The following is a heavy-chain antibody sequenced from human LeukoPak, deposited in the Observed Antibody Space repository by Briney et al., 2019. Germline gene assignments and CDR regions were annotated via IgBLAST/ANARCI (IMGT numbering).Heavy chain of an antibody. CDR2: ITSYRRDT. CDR1: GFTFSNYA. V-gene: IGHV3-23*01. Sequence: GGSLRLSCEASGFTFSNYAMNWVRQTRGKGLEWVSSITSYRRDTYYADSVKGRFTISRDNSKNTLYLQMNRLRVEDTAVYYCAKVAVRGADVVDWGQGTLVTVSS. D-gene: IGHD3-10*01. J-gene: IGHJ4*02. CDR3: AKVAVRGADVVD.